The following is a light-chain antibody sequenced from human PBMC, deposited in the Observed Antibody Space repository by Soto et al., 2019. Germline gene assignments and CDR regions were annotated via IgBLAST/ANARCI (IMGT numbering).Light chain of an antibody. V-gene: IGKV1-39*01. CDR2: SAS. J-gene: IGKJ2*01. Sequence: DIRMTQSPASLSASVGDRVTITCRASQTISNYLNWYQQKPGAAPKLLIYSASTLQSGVPSRFSGSGFGTDYTLTISSLQPADFAVYYCQQTFRTPHTFDQGTKVDIK. CDR3: QQTFRTPHT. CDR1: QTISNY.